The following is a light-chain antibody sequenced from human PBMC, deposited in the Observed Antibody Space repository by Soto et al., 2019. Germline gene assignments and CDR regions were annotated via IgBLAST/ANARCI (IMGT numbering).Light chain of an antibody. J-gene: IGKJ5*01. V-gene: IGKV3-15*01. Sequence: EIVMTQSPSTLSLSPCERATLSCSSIQSVSSNLAWYQQKPGQAPRLLIYGASTRATGIPARFSGSGSGTEFTLTISSLQSEDFAVYYCQQYNNWPPITFGQGTRLEIK. CDR2: GAS. CDR1: QSVSSN. CDR3: QQYNNWPPIT.